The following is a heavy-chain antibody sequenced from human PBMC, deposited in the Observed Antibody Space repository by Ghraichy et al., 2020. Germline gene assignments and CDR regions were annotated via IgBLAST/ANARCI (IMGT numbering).Heavy chain of an antibody. Sequence: GSLRLSCAASGFTFSSYGMHWVRQAPGKGLEWVAVIWYDGSNKYYADSVKGRFTISRDNSKNTLYLQMNSLRAEDTAVYYCARATYGGNSGDYWGQGTLVTISS. V-gene: IGHV3-33*01. D-gene: IGHD4-23*01. CDR1: GFTFSSYG. CDR2: IWYDGSNK. J-gene: IGHJ4*02. CDR3: ARATYGGNSGDY.